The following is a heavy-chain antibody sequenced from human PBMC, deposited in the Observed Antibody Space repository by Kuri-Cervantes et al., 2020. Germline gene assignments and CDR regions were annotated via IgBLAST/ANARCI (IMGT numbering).Heavy chain of an antibody. Sequence: PSVKVSCKASGYTFTSYYMHWVRQAPGQGLEWMGIINPSGGSTSYAQKFQGRVTMTRDTSTSAVYLELSSLRSEDTAVYYCARAPRSPAAAADFDYWGQGTLVTVSS. V-gene: IGHV1-46*01. CDR2: INPSGGST. D-gene: IGHD6-13*01. CDR1: GYTFTSYY. CDR3: ARAPRSPAAAADFDY. J-gene: IGHJ4*02.